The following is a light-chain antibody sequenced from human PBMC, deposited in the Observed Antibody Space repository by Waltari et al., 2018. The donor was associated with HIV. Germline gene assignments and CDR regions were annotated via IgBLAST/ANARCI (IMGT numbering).Light chain of an antibody. V-gene: IGLV2-14*01. Sequence: QSALTQPASVSGSPGQSVTISCIGSDLDIGIYDYISCYHHPPNRAPRLVVFNANSRPSGSPFRFAGSKSGNTASLTISGLQADDEGVYYCSSYVTGGSLLFGGGTQVTVL. CDR2: NAN. CDR1: DLDIGIYDY. CDR3: SSYVTGGSLL. J-gene: IGLJ3*02.